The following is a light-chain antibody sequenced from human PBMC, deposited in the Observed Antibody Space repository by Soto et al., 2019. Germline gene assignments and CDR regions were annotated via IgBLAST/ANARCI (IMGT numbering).Light chain of an antibody. CDR2: DVS. J-gene: IGLJ1*01. CDR3: SSHTISSRYV. Sequence: QSALTQPASVSGSPGQSITISCTGTSSDVGGNHVSWYQQYPGKAPRLIIYDVSNRSSGISNRFSGSKSDNTASLTISGLQADDDADYYCSSHTISSRYVFGSGTKVTVL. CDR1: SSDVGGNH. V-gene: IGLV2-14*01.